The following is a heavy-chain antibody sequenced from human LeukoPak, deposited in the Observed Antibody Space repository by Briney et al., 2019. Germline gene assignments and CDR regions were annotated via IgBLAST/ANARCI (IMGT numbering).Heavy chain of an antibody. D-gene: IGHD6-6*01. V-gene: IGHV5-51*01. CDR3: ARRTSEFSNRWYFDL. CDR1: GYSFTGYW. CDR2: IYPGDSDT. Sequence: GESLKISCKGSGYSFTGYWIGWVRQMPGKGLEWMGIIYPGDSDTRYSPSFQGQVTISADKSINTAFVQWSSLKASDTAIYYRARRTSEFSNRWYFDLWGRGTLVTVSS. J-gene: IGHJ2*01.